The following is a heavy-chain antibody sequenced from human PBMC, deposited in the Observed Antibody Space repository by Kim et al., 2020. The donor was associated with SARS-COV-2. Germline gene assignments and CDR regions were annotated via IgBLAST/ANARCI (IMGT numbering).Heavy chain of an antibody. CDR1: GFTFSNFG. CDR2: ISYDGIHA. J-gene: IGHJ2*01. V-gene: IGHV3-30*18. CDR3: TKDFRFRGVVDAFDL. D-gene: IGHD3-10*01. Sequence: GGSLRLSCVASGFTFSNFGVHWVRQAPGKGLEWVAVISYDGIHAYYRDSVKGRFTISRDNSQNTLYLQMNSLRPEDTAVYFCTKDFRFRGVVDAFDLW.